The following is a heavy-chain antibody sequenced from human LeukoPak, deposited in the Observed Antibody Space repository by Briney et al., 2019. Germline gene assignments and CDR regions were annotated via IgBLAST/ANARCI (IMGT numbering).Heavy chain of an antibody. CDR3: AKSSVNGYSGYVHPGVDY. J-gene: IGHJ4*02. CDR1: GFTFSSHG. CDR2: ISPSGGIT. D-gene: IGHD5-12*01. V-gene: IGHV3-23*01. Sequence: GGTLRLSCAASGFTFSSHGMNWVRQAPGKGLEWVSGISPSGGITYYTDSAKGRFTISRDNSKNTQSLQMNSLRAEDTAVYYCAKSSVNGYSGYVHPGVDYWGQGTLVTVSS.